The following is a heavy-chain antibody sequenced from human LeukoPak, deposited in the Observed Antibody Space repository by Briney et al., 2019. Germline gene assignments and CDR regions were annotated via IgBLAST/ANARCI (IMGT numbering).Heavy chain of an antibody. J-gene: IGHJ4*02. CDR3: ASAPFGLLTYYFDY. V-gene: IGHV3-30*04. CDR1: GFTFSSYA. CDR2: ISYDGSNK. D-gene: IGHD3/OR15-3a*01. Sequence: GGSLRLSCAASGFTFSSYAMSWVRQAPGKGLEWVAVISYDGSNKYYADSVKGRFTISRDNSKNTLYLQMNSLRAEDTAVYYCASAPFGLLTYYFDYWGQGTLVTVSS.